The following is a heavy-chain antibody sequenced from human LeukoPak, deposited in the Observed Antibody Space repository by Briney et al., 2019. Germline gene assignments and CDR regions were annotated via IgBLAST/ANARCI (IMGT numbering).Heavy chain of an antibody. CDR3: ARAGVWDYSDSSGYHNAAFDI. Sequence: GASVKVSCKASGYTFTGYYMHWVRQAPGQGLEWMGWINPNSGGTNYAQKFQGRVTVTRDTSISTAYMDLSRLGSDDTAVYYCARAGVWDYSDSSGYHNAAFDIWGQGTMVTVSS. CDR2: INPNSGGT. J-gene: IGHJ3*02. V-gene: IGHV1-2*02. D-gene: IGHD3-22*01. CDR1: GYTFTGYY.